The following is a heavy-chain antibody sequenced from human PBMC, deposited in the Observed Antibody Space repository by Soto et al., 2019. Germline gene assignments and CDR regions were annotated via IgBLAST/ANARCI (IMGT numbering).Heavy chain of an antibody. J-gene: IGHJ3*02. V-gene: IGHV4-39*01. CDR1: GGSISSSSYY. Sequence: SETLSLTCTVSGGSISSSSYYWGWIRQPPGKGLEWIGSIYYSGSTYYNPSLKSRVTISVDTSKNQFSLKLSSVTAADTAVYYCARPGGYDAARDAFDIWGQGPMVTVSS. CDR2: IYYSGST. CDR3: ARPGGYDAARDAFDI. D-gene: IGHD5-12*01.